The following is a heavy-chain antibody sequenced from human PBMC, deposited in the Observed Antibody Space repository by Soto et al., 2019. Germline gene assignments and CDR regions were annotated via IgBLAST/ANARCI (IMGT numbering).Heavy chain of an antibody. CDR1: GYTFTGYY. J-gene: IGHJ4*02. Sequence: QVQLVQSGAEVKKPGASVKVSCKASGYTFTGYYTHWVRQAPGQGLEWMGWINPNSGGTNYAQEFQGRVTMTRDTSISTAYMELSRLRSDDTAVYYCARDAEIAAAGIILEYWGLGTLVTVSS. D-gene: IGHD6-13*01. CDR2: INPNSGGT. CDR3: ARDAEIAAAGIILEY. V-gene: IGHV1-2*02.